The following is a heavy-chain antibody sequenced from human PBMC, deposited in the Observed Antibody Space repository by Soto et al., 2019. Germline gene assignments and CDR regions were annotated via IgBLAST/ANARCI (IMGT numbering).Heavy chain of an antibody. Sequence: PSETLSLTCTVSGGSISSSSYYWGWIRQPPGKGLEWIGSIYYSGSTYYNPSLKSRVTISVDTSKNQFSLKLSSVTAADTAVYYCAGHPYGDYSPYFDYWGQGTLVTVS. CDR1: GGSISSSSYY. D-gene: IGHD4-17*01. J-gene: IGHJ4*02. CDR3: AGHPYGDYSPYFDY. CDR2: IYYSGST. V-gene: IGHV4-39*01.